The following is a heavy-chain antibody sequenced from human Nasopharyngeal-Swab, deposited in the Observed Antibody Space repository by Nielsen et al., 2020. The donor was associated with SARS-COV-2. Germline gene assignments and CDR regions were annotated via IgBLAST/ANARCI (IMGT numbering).Heavy chain of an antibody. Sequence: SETLSLTCTVSGDSISRYYWSWIRQPPGKGLEWIGYIYYSGNTNYNPSLKSRVTISVDTSKNQFSLKLSSVTAADTAVYYCARGPITYYYDSSGYPDWYFDLWGRGTLVTVSS. J-gene: IGHJ2*01. CDR2: IYYSGNT. D-gene: IGHD3-22*01. CDR1: GDSISRYY. CDR3: ARGPITYYYDSSGYPDWYFDL. V-gene: IGHV4-59*08.